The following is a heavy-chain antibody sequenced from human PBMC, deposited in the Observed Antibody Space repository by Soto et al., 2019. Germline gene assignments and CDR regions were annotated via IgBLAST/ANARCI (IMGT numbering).Heavy chain of an antibody. CDR3: AGDYDVNTALDYGYFDL. J-gene: IGHJ2*01. V-gene: IGHV4-4*07. CDR1: GGSIGNYY. CDR2: IYTSGRT. D-gene: IGHD5-18*01. Sequence: QGQLQESGPGLVKPSESLSLTCTVSGGSIGNYYWAWIRQSAGKGLEWIGRIYTSGRTHYNPSLTGRVPTSIDTSKSQFSLRLTSVAAADTGRYYCAGDYDVNTALDYGYFDLWGRGSLVSVSS.